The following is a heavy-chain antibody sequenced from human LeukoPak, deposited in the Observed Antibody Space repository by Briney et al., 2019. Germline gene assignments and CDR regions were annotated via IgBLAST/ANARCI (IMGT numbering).Heavy chain of an antibody. V-gene: IGHV3-23*01. CDR2: IGGSGSHT. D-gene: IGHD5-24*01. CDR3: ARDERSIQFNF. Sequence: GGSLRLSCAASGFTFNIYGMNWVRQAPGEGLEWVSGIGGSGSHTYYADSVKGRFTISRDNSKNTMYLHMNSLRAEDTALYFCARDERSIQFNFWGQGTLVTVSS. CDR1: GFTFNIYG. J-gene: IGHJ4*02.